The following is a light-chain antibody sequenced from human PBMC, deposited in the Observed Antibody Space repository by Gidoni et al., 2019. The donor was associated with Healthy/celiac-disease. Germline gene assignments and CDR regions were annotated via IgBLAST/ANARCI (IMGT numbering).Light chain of an antibody. CDR2: AAS. CDR3: QQRSNWPIT. V-gene: IGKV3-11*01. J-gene: IGKJ5*01. CDR1: QSVSSS. Sequence: DIVLTQSPATLSLSPGERATLSCRASQSVSSSLAWYQQKPGQAPRLLIYAASNRATGIPARFSGSGSGTDFTLTISSLEPEDFAVYYCQQRSNWPITFGEXTRLEIK.